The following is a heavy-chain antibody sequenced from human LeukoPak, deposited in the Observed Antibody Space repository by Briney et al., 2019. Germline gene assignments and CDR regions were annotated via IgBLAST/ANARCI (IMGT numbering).Heavy chain of an antibody. J-gene: IGHJ4*02. Sequence: ASVKVSCTASGFTFTSYYIHWVRQAPGHGLEWMGIINPSGGRTSDAQKFQGRVTMTRDMSTSTVYMELSSLRSEDTAVYYCATGGPWDLLKYWGKGTLVTVSS. D-gene: IGHD3-9*01. V-gene: IGHV1-46*01. CDR2: INPSGGRT. CDR3: ATGGPWDLLKY. CDR1: GFTFTSYY.